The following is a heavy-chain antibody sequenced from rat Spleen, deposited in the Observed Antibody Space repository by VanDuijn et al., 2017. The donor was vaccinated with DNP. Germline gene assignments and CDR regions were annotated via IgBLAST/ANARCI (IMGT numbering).Heavy chain of an antibody. J-gene: IGHJ4*01. CDR2: ISPSGGGT. V-gene: IGHV5-19*01. Sequence: EVQLVESGGGLVQPGRSLKLSCAASGFTFSNFGMHWIRQAPTKGLEWVASISPSGGGTYYRDSVEGRFIISRDNAKSTLYLQMDSLRSEETATYYCPRHGEVHLRYAMDAWGQGTSVPVSS. D-gene: IGHD1-5*01. CDR1: GFTFSNFG. CDR3: PRHGEVHLRYAMDA.